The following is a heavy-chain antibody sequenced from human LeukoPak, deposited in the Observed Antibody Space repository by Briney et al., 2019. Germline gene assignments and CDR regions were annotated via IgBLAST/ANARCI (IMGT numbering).Heavy chain of an antibody. Sequence: ASVKVSCKASGYTFTSYGISWVRQAPGQGLEWMGWISAYNGNTNYAQKLQGRVTMTTDTSTSTAYVELSSLRSEDTAVYYCARVLKRSATSIGYWGQGTLVTVSS. CDR1: GYTFTSYG. CDR2: ISAYNGNT. CDR3: ARVLKRSATSIGY. D-gene: IGHD2-15*01. J-gene: IGHJ4*02. V-gene: IGHV1-18*01.